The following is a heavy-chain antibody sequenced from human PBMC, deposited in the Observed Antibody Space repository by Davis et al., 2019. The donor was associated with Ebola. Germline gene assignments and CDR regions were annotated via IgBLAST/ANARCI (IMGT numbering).Heavy chain of an antibody. CDR3: ARPTLRRNYYDSSGYSLDAFDI. CDR2: IYSGGST. CDR1: GFTFNNYA. V-gene: IGHV3-66*04. J-gene: IGHJ3*02. Sequence: GESLKISCAASGFTFNNYAMSWVRQAPGKGLEWVSVIYSGGSTYYADSVKGRFTISRDNSKNTLYLQMNSLRAEDTAVYYCARPTLRRNYYDSSGYSLDAFDIWGQGTMVTVSS. D-gene: IGHD3-22*01.